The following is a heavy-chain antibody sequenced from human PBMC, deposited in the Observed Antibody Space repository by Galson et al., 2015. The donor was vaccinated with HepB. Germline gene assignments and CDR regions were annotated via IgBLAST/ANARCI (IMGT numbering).Heavy chain of an antibody. D-gene: IGHD2-2*01. J-gene: IGHJ5*02. V-gene: IGHV1-2*02. CDR2: INPNGGGT. CDR1: GYSFSGFY. Sequence: SVKVSCKASGYSFSGFYIHWVRQAPGQGLEWMGWINPNGGGTKYAQKFQDRVTMTKDTSISTAYMELNRLNSDDTAVYYCATEGYPHTSCWSADAWRPGTQVIAS. CDR3: ATEGYPHTSCWSADA.